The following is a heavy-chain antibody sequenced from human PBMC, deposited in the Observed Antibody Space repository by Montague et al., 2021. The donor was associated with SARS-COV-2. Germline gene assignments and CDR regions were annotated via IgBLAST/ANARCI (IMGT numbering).Heavy chain of an antibody. V-gene: IGHV4-39*01. J-gene: IGHJ3*02. CDR3: ARPLVRGVPKAFDI. CDR1: GGSITRNYY. D-gene: IGHD3-10*01. CDR2: IYYSGTT. Sequence: SETLSLTCTVSGGSITRNYYWGWIRQPPGKGLECVGNIYYSGTTXMNPSLQSRVTISVDASKNQFSLYLTSVTAADTAVYYCARPLVRGVPKAFDIWSQGALVIVSS.